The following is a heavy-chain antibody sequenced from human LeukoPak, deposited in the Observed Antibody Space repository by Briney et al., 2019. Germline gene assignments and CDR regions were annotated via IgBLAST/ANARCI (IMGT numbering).Heavy chain of an antibody. CDR2: ISSSSSYI. CDR3: ARDQNRYYYGSGSPS. D-gene: IGHD3-10*01. Sequence: PGGSLRLSCAASGFTFSSYSMNWVRQAPGKGLEWVSSISSSSSYIYYADSVKGRFTISRDSAKNSLYLQMNSLRAEDTAVYYCARDQNRYYYGSGSPSWGQGTLVTVSS. V-gene: IGHV3-21*01. CDR1: GFTFSSYS. J-gene: IGHJ5*02.